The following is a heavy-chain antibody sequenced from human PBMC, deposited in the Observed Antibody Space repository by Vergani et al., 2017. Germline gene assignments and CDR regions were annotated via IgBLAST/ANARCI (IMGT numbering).Heavy chain of an antibody. CDR2: VSTGTKSQ. V-gene: IGHV3-21*05. CDR1: GFDFSSYI. J-gene: IGHJ5*01. D-gene: IGHD3-9*01. Sequence: EVQLVESGGGLVKPGGSLRLSCVVSGFDFSSYIMNWVRQAPGKGLEWVSFVSTGTKSQSYAESVKGRFTISRDSAKNSLYLQMDSLRAEDTAVYYCARARCIETCYMSNWLDSWGQGTLVTVSS. CDR3: ARARCIETCYMSNWLDS.